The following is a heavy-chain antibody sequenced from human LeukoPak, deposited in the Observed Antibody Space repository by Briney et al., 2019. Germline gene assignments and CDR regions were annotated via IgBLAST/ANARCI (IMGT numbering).Heavy chain of an antibody. D-gene: IGHD3-10*01. J-gene: IGHJ4*02. V-gene: IGHV4-59*01. CDR2: IYYSGST. CDR3: ARGNYGSGSYRLDY. Sequence: SETLSLTCLVPGGPTISYSWSWFGKPPGKGLNGIGYIYYSGSTNYNPSLKSRVTISVDTSKNQFSLKLSSVTAADTAVYYCARGNYGSGSYRLDYWGQGTLVTVSS. CDR1: GGPTISYS.